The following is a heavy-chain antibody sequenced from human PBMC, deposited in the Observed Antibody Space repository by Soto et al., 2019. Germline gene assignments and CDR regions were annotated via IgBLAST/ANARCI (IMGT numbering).Heavy chain of an antibody. CDR3: AKDISTGTTTFSWFDP. V-gene: IGHV3-9*01. Sequence: PGGSLRLSCAASGCTFDDYAMHWVRQLPGKGLEWVSGISWNSGSIGYADSVKGRFTISRDNAKNSLYLQMNNLRAEDTAFYYCAKDISTGTTTFSWFDPWGQGTLVTVSS. J-gene: IGHJ5*02. CDR2: ISWNSGSI. CDR1: GCTFDDYA. D-gene: IGHD1-1*01.